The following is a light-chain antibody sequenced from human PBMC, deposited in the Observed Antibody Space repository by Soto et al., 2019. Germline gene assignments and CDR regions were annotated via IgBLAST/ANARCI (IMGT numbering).Light chain of an antibody. CDR3: QQYTNWPPNT. V-gene: IGKV3-15*01. CDR1: QRVYSN. CDR2: GAS. J-gene: IGKJ5*01. Sequence: DILMAHSPDTLAVSPVARSTLSCRASQRVYSNLAWYQQRPGQAPRLLIYGASTRSTGVPARFSGRGSGTEFTLTISSLQSEDFAVYYCQQYTNWPPNTFGQGTRLEIK.